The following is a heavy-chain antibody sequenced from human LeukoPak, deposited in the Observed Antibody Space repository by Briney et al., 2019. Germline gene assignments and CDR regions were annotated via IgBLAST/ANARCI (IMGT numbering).Heavy chain of an antibody. D-gene: IGHD1-26*01. Sequence: SGGSLRLSCAASGFTFSSYWMHWVRQAPGKGLVWVSRINSDGSSTSYADSVRGRFTISRDNAKNTLYLQMNSLRAEDTAVYYCARGIVGATDDYWGQGTLVTVSS. J-gene: IGHJ4*02. CDR2: INSDGSST. CDR1: GFTFSSYW. V-gene: IGHV3-74*01. CDR3: ARGIVGATDDY.